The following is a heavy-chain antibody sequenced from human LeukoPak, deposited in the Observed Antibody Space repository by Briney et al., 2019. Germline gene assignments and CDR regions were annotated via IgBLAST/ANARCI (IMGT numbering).Heavy chain of an antibody. CDR3: ARLIGDIAVSGTSWFDP. CDR2: IYYSGST. V-gene: IGHV4-59*11. Sequence: SETLSLTCTVSGGSIGSHFWSWIRQAPGNGLEWIGYIYYSGSTNYNPSLKSRVTMSVDTSKNQFSLKLGSVTAADTAVYYCARLIGDIAVSGTSWFDPWGQGTLVTVSS. CDR1: GGSIGSHF. D-gene: IGHD6-19*01. J-gene: IGHJ5*02.